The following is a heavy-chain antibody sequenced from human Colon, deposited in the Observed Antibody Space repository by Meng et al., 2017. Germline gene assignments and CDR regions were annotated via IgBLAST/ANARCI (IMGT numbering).Heavy chain of an antibody. J-gene: IGHJ4*02. CDR1: AYTVTDYH. CDR2: IDTNNGGT. V-gene: IGHV1-2*06. Sequence: EPLVQSGASVKRPVNPLTLPCKTCAYTVTDYHMHGDRQAPGQGLQWKGRIDTNNGGTIYAQKFQGRVTMTRETPNTTAYMELSSLRSDDTAVYYCARVLLSGSYPSAYWGQGTLVTVSS. D-gene: IGHD1-26*01. CDR3: ARVLLSGSYPSAY.